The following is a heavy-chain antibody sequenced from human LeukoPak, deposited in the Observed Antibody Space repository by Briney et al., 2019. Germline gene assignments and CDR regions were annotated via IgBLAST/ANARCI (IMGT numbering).Heavy chain of an antibody. D-gene: IGHD4-11*01. CDR1: GYTFTSYG. J-gene: IGHJ4*02. CDR2: ISAYNGNT. CDR3: ARARVTREIDY. V-gene: IGHV1-18*01. Sequence: ASVKVSCKASGYTFTSYGISWVRQAPGQGLEWMGWISAYNGNTNYAQKLQGRVTMTTDTSTSTAHMELRSLRSDDTAVYYCARARVTREIDYWGQGTLVTVSS.